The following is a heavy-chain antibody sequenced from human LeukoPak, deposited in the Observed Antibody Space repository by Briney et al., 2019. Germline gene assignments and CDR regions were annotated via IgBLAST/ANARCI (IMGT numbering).Heavy chain of an antibody. D-gene: IGHD4-11*01. CDR1: GGSISSGSYY. J-gene: IGHJ4*02. CDR3: ARDRSYSNYFDY. Sequence: SETLSLTCTVSGGSISSGSYYWSWIRQPAGKGLEWIGRIYTSGSTNYNPSLKSRVTISVDTSKNQFSLKLSSVTAADTAVYYCARDRSYSNYFDYWGQGTLVTVSS. CDR2: IYTSGST. V-gene: IGHV4-61*02.